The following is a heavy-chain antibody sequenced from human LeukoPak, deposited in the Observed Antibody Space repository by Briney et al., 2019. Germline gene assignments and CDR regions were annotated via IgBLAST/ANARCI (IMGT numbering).Heavy chain of an antibody. J-gene: IGHJ2*01. V-gene: IGHV1-18*01. Sequence: ASVKVSFKASGYTFTSYGISWVRQAPGQGLEWMGWISAYNGNTNYAQKLQGRVTMTTDTSTSTAYMELRSLRSDDTAVYYCARGACSGGSCRFWYFDLWGRGTLVPVSS. D-gene: IGHD2-15*01. CDR3: ARGACSGGSCRFWYFDL. CDR2: ISAYNGNT. CDR1: GYTFTSYG.